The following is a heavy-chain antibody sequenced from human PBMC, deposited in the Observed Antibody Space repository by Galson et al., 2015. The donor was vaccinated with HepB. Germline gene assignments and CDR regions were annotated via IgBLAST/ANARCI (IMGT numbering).Heavy chain of an antibody. V-gene: IGHV3-33*06. CDR3: SKLDSSGSS. J-gene: IGHJ4*02. Sequence: SLRPSCATSGFIFRNYGMHWVRQAPGKGLEWVAVIWYDGRDQKYADSVRGRFTISRDNSRNTLYLQMSSLRVEDTALYYCSKLDSSGSSWGQGTLVTVSS. CDR2: IWYDGRDQ. D-gene: IGHD3-22*01. CDR1: GFIFRNYG.